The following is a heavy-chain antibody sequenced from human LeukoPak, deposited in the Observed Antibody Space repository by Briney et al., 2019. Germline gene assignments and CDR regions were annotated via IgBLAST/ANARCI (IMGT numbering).Heavy chain of an antibody. CDR3: AKAGLGFIAAAGLFDY. Sequence: GGSLRLSCAASGFTFSSYGMHWVRQAPGKGLEWVAFTRYDGSNKYYADSVKGRFTISRDNSKNTLYLQMNSPRAEDTAVYYCAKAGLGFIAAAGLFDYWGQGTLVTVSS. D-gene: IGHD6-13*01. CDR1: GFTFSSYG. V-gene: IGHV3-30*02. J-gene: IGHJ4*02. CDR2: TRYDGSNK.